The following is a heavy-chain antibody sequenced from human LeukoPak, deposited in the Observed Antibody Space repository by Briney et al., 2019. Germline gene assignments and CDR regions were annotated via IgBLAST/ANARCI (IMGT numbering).Heavy chain of an antibody. Sequence: GRSLRLSCAASGFTFDDYAMHWVRQAPGKGLEWVSGISWNSGSIGYADSVKGRFTISRDNAKNSLYLQMNSLRAEDTALYYCTGRLMFYDNRGGVVAILDYWGQGTLVTVSS. CDR1: GFTFDDYA. CDR2: ISWNSGSI. D-gene: IGHD3-22*01. CDR3: TGRLMFYDNRGGVVAILDY. V-gene: IGHV3-9*01. J-gene: IGHJ4*02.